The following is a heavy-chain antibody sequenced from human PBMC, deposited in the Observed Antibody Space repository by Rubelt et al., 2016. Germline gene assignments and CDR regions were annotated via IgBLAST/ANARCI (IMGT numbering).Heavy chain of an antibody. CDR2: IYHSGST. CDR3: AGFSPAVDY. J-gene: IGHJ4*02. CDR1: GYSISSGYY. Sequence: QVQLQESGPGLVKPSETLSLTCTVSGYSISSGYYWGWIRQPPGKGLAWIGSIYHSGSTYYKPSLKSRITISVDTSKNQFPRKLSSVTAADTAVYFCAGFSPAVDYWGQGTLVTVSS. V-gene: IGHV4-38-2*02. D-gene: IGHD2-2*01.